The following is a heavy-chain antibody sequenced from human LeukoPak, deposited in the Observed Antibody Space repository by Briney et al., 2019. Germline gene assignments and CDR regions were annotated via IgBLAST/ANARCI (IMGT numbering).Heavy chain of an antibody. Sequence: GGSLRLSCAASGFTFSDYNMRWIRQAPGKGLEWVSSISRSGSTKYYADSVKGRFTISRDNAKNSLFLQMNSLRAEDTAVYYCAKGGYCSGGSCYRESYYYYYMDVWGKGTTVTISS. CDR1: GFTFSDYN. J-gene: IGHJ6*03. V-gene: IGHV3-11*01. CDR3: AKGGYCSGGSCYRESYYYYYMDV. D-gene: IGHD2-15*01. CDR2: ISRSGSTK.